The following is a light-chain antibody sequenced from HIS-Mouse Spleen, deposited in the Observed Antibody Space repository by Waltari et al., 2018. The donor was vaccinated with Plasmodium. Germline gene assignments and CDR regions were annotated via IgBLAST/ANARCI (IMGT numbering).Light chain of an antibody. CDR1: SSDVGGYNY. V-gene: IGLV2-14*03. CDR2: DVS. Sequence: QSALTQPASVSGSPGQSITISCTGTSSDVGGYNYVSWYQQHPGKAPKLMIYDVSNRPSVVSNRFSGSKSGNTASLTISGLQAEDEADYYCSSYTSSSKDVFGTGTKVTVL. J-gene: IGLJ1*01. CDR3: SSYTSSSKDV.